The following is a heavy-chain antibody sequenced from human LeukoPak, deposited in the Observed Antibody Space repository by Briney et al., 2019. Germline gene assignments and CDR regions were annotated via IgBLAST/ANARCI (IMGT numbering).Heavy chain of an antibody. CDR3: ARASYNGSYYANPVDY. D-gene: IGHD1-26*01. V-gene: IGHV4-59*01. J-gene: IGHJ4*02. CDR2: IYYSGST. Sequence: SGTLSLTCTVSGGSISSYYWSWIRQPPGKGLEWIGYIYYSGSTNYNPSLKSRVTISVDTSKNQFSLKLSSVTAADTAVYYCARASYNGSYYANPVDYWGQGTLVTVSS. CDR1: GGSISSYY.